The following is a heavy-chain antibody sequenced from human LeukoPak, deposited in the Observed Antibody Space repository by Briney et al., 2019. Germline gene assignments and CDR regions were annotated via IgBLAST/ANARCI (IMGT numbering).Heavy chain of an antibody. CDR2: IIPIFGTA. Sequence: SVKVSCKASGGTFSSYAISWVRQAPGQGLEWMGGIIPIFGTANYAQKFQGRVTITADESTSTAYMELSSLRSEDTAVYYCARVKLRWYYGMDVWGQGTTVTVSS. V-gene: IGHV1-69*01. J-gene: IGHJ6*02. D-gene: IGHD4-23*01. CDR3: ARVKLRWYYGMDV. CDR1: GGTFSSYA.